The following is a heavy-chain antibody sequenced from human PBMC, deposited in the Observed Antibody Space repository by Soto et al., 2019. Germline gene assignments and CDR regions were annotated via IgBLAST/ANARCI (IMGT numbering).Heavy chain of an antibody. J-gene: IGHJ6*02. V-gene: IGHV1-18*01. CDR2: ISTYNCDA. CDR1: GYTFSRSG. Sequence: QVQLVQSGAEVRKPGASVKVSCKTSGYTFSRSGINWVRQAPGQGLEWMGWISTYNCDANYAQKLQGRVTMTTDTSTSTAFMELGSLTSDDTAVYYCARSGSVPYYYYGLDVWGQGTTVTVSS. CDR3: ARSGSVPYYYYGLDV. D-gene: IGHD1-26*01.